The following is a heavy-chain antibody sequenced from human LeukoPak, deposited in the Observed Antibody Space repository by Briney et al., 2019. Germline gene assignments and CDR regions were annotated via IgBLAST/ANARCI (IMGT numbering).Heavy chain of an antibody. D-gene: IGHD2-2*01. CDR2: ISGSGGST. J-gene: IGHJ6*03. CDR1: GFTFSSYA. CDR3: AKADEDIVVVPAAPVGYYMDV. Sequence: GGSLRLSCAASGFTFSSYAMSWVRQAPGKGLEWVSAISGSGGSTYYADSVKGRFTISRDNSKNTVYLQMNSLRAEDTAVYYCAKADEDIVVVPAAPVGYYMDVWGKGTTVTVSS. V-gene: IGHV3-23*01.